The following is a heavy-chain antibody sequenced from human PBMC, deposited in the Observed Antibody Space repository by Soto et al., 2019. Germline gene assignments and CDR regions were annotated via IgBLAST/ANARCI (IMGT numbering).Heavy chain of an antibody. CDR3: ARDLPLRAVATPPGFDY. V-gene: IGHV3-11*01. J-gene: IGHJ4*02. CDR2: ISAGGSTT. CDR1: GFTFSDYY. D-gene: IGHD6-19*01. Sequence: NPRGSLRLSFTASGFTFSDYYMSWVRQAPGKGLEWVSYISAGGSTTYYADSVKGQFTISRDNAKKSLYLQMNSLRAEDTAVYYCARDLPLRAVATPPGFDYWGQGTLVTVSS.